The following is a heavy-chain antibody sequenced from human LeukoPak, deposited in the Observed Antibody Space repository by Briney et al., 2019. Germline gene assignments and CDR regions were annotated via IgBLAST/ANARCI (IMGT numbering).Heavy chain of an antibody. CDR3: ARGLLPYYYYYMDV. CDR2: IYSGGST. J-gene: IGHJ6*03. D-gene: IGHD2/OR15-2a*01. Sequence: GGSLRLSCAASGFTVSSNYMSWVRQAPGKGLEWVSVIYSGGSTYYADSVKGRFTISRDNSKNTLFVQMNSLRAEDTAVYFCARGLLPYYYYYMDVWGKGTTVTVSS. V-gene: IGHV3-66*01. CDR1: GFTVSSNY.